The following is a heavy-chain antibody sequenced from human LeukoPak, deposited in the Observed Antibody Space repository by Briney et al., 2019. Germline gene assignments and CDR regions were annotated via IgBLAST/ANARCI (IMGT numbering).Heavy chain of an antibody. J-gene: IGHJ6*03. V-gene: IGHV4-4*07. CDR2: IYTSGST. CDR3: ARDYYGSGIWTAHYYMDV. Sequence: PSETLSLTCTVSGGSISSYYWSWIRQPAGKGLEWIGRIYTSGSTNYNPSLKSRVTMSVDTSKNQFSLKLSSVTAADTAVYYCARDYYGSGIWTAHYYMDVWGKGTTVTISS. D-gene: IGHD3-10*01. CDR1: GGSISSYY.